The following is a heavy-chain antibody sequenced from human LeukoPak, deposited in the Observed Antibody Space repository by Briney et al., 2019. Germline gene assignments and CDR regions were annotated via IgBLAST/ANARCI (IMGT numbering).Heavy chain of an antibody. Sequence: SVKVSCKASGGTFSSYAISWVRQAPGQGLEWMGGIIAIFGTANYAQKFQGRVTITADESTSTAYMELSSLRSEDTAVYYCARDSLTGYASFDYWGQGTLVTVSS. CDR1: GGTFSSYA. D-gene: IGHD3-9*01. J-gene: IGHJ4*02. CDR2: IIAIFGTA. CDR3: ARDSLTGYASFDY. V-gene: IGHV1-69*13.